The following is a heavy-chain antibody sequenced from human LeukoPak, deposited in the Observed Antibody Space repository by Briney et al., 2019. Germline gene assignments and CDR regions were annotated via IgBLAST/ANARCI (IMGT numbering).Heavy chain of an antibody. D-gene: IGHD4-17*01. CDR3: ARTVTQRGIFDY. CDR2: ISGSGGST. V-gene: IGHV3-23*01. J-gene: IGHJ4*02. Sequence: QTGGSLRLSCAASGFTFSSYAMSWVRQAPGKGLEWVSAISGSGGSTYYADSVKGRFTISRDNSKNTLYLQMNSLRAEDTAVYYCARTVTQRGIFDYWGQGTLVTVSS. CDR1: GFTFSSYA.